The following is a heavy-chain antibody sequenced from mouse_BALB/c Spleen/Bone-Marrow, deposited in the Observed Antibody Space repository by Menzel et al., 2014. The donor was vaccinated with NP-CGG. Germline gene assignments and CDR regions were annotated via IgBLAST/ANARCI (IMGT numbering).Heavy chain of an antibody. CDR2: IYPGGGYT. Sequence: VKLMESGAELVRPGTSVKISCKASGYTFTNYWLGWVKQRPGHGLEWIGDIYPGGGYTNYNEKFKGKATLTADTSSSTAYMQLSSLTSGDSAVYFCARGNGPYAMDYWGQGTSVTVSS. CDR3: ARGNGPYAMDY. D-gene: IGHD1-1*02. CDR1: GYTFTNYW. V-gene: IGHV1-63*02. J-gene: IGHJ4*01.